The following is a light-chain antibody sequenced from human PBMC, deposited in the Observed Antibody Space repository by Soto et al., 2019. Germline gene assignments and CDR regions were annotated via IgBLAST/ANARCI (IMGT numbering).Light chain of an antibody. CDR3: QHRSNWPLT. J-gene: IGKJ4*01. Sequence: EIVLTQSPATLSLSPGERATLSCRASQSVSSSLAWYQQKPGQAPRLLIYDASNRATGIPARFSGSGSGTDFTLTISSLETEDFAVYYCQHRSNWPLTFGGGTKVQI. CDR2: DAS. CDR1: QSVSSS. V-gene: IGKV3-11*01.